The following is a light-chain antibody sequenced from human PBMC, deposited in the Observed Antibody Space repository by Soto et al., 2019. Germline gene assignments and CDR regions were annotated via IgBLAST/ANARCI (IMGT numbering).Light chain of an antibody. Sequence: QAVVTQPPSASGTPGQRATTSGLGSSSNIGSNTVNWYQQLPGTAPKLLIYSNDQRPSGVPDRLSGSKSGTSASLAISGLQSEDEAEYYCAVWDDSLNGYVFGTGTKVTVL. V-gene: IGLV1-44*01. CDR2: SND. J-gene: IGLJ1*01. CDR1: SSNIGSNT. CDR3: AVWDDSLNGYV.